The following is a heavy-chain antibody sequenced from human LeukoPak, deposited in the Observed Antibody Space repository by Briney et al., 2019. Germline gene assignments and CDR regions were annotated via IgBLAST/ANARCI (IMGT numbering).Heavy chain of an antibody. J-gene: IGHJ5*02. CDR2: INHSGST. CDR1: GGSFSGYY. CDR3: ARAPILVVPAADNWFDP. V-gene: IGHV4-34*01. D-gene: IGHD2-2*01. Sequence: SETLSLTCAVYGGSFSGYYWSWIRQPPGKGLEWIGEINHSGSTNYNPSLKSRVTISVDTSKNQFSLKLSSVTAADTAVYYCARAPILVVPAADNWFDPWGQGTLVTVPS.